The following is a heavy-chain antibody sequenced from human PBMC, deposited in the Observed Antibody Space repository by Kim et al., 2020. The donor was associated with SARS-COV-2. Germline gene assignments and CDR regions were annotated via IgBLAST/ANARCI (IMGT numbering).Heavy chain of an antibody. CDR2: ISGSGGGT. J-gene: IGHJ4*01. CDR3: EKDLWAPDLEATAID. Sequence: GGSLRLSCAASGFTFSTYAMSWVRQAPGKGLEWVSSISGSGGGTYYADSVQGRFTITRDRSEKTMYLQMNRLRAEDTAVYYYEKDLWAPDLEATAID. CDR1: GFTFSTYA. V-gene: IGHV3-23*01. D-gene: IGHD5-12*01.